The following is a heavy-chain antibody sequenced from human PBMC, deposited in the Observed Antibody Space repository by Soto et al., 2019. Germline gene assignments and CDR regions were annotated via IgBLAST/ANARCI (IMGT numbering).Heavy chain of an antibody. CDR3: AKDHSGDPYYFDY. CDR1: GFTFSTYG. J-gene: IGHJ4*02. D-gene: IGHD4-17*01. Sequence: PGXSLRLSCAASGFTFSTYGIHWVVQAPGKGLEWVAVISYDGSNKYYADSVKGRFTISRDNSKNTLYLQMNSLRAEDTAVYYCAKDHSGDPYYFDYWGQGTLVTVSS. CDR2: ISYDGSNK. V-gene: IGHV3-30*18.